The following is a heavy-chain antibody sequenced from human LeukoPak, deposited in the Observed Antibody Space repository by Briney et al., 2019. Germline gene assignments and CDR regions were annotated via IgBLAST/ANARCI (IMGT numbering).Heavy chain of an antibody. CDR2: ISSSSSYI. CDR3: ARETRSTQGAFDI. CDR1: GFTFSSYS. Sequence: GGSLRLSCAASGFTFSSYSMNWVRQAPGKGLEWVSSISSSSSYIYYADSVKGRFTISRDNAKNSLYLQMNSLRAEDTAVYYCARETRSTQGAFDIWGQGTMVTVSS. J-gene: IGHJ3*02. V-gene: IGHV3-21*01.